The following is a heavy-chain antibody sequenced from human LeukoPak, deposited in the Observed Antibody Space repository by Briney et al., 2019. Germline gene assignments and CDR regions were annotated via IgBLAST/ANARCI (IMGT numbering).Heavy chain of an antibody. V-gene: IGHV4-34*01. CDR1: GGSFSGYY. Sequence: SETLSLTCAVYGGSFSGYYWSWIRQPPGKGLEWIGEINHSGSTNYNPSLRSRVTISVDTSKNQFSLKLSSVTAADTAVYYCARGTTVTTRRYYYGMDVWGQGTTVTVSS. CDR2: INHSGST. J-gene: IGHJ6*02. CDR3: ARGTTVTTRRYYYGMDV. D-gene: IGHD4-17*01.